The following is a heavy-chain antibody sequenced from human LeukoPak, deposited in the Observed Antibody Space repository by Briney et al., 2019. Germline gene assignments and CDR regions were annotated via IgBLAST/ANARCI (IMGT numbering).Heavy chain of an antibody. Sequence: PGGSLRLSCAASGFRFSGYRMSWVRQAPGKGLEWVSYISSSGSTIYYADSVKGRFTISRDNAKNSLYLQMNSLRAEDTAVYYCARVGSRLGYSDYWGQGTLVTVSS. D-gene: IGHD3-10*01. CDR2: ISSSGSTI. J-gene: IGHJ4*02. CDR1: GFRFSGYR. V-gene: IGHV3-48*04. CDR3: ARVGSRLGYSDY.